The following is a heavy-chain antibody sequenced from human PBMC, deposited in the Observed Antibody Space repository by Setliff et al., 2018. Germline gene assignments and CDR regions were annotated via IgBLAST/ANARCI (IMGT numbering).Heavy chain of an antibody. D-gene: IGHD6-19*01. CDR1: GGSISSYY. Sequence: SETLSITCTVSGGSISSYYWSWIRQPAGKGLEWIGHIYIGGSANYNPSLKSRVTMSIGTSKNQFSLKLNSVTAADMAVYYCAREQWLDPPGYYYMDVWAKGTTVTVSS. J-gene: IGHJ6*03. CDR3: AREQWLDPPGYYYMDV. CDR2: IYIGGSA. V-gene: IGHV4-4*07.